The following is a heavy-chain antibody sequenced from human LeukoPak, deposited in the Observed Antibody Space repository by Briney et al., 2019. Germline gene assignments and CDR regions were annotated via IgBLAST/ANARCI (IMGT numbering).Heavy chain of an antibody. V-gene: IGHV3-21*01. J-gene: IGHJ3*02. CDR2: ISSSSSYI. CDR3: ARDGTYCSGGSCYFDAFDI. CDR1: GFTFSSYS. Sequence: PGGSLRLSCAASGFTFSSYSMNWVRQAPGKGLEWVSSISSSSSYIYYADSVKGRFTISRDNAKNSLYLQMNSLRAEDTAVYYCARDGTYCSGGSCYFDAFDIWGQGTMVTVSS. D-gene: IGHD2-15*01.